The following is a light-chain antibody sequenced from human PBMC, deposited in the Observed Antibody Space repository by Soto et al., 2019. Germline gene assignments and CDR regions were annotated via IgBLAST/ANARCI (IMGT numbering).Light chain of an antibody. Sequence: QSVLTQPPSVSGAPGQTVTISCTGSTSNLGAGYDVHWYQQLPGTAPKLLIYNNINRPSGVPDRFSGSKSGTSASLAITGLQAEDEADYHCQSYDTMLSGPGVFGGGTKLTVL. J-gene: IGLJ2*01. CDR3: QSYDTMLSGPGV. CDR2: NNI. V-gene: IGLV1-40*01. CDR1: TSNLGAGYD.